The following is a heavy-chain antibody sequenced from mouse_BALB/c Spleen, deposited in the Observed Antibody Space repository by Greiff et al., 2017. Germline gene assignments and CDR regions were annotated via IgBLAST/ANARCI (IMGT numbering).Heavy chain of an antibody. CDR1: GYTFTDYE. V-gene: IGHV1-15*01. CDR2: IDPYDSET. Sequence: VQLQQSGAELVRPGASVTLSCKASGYTFTDYEMHWVKQTPVHGLEWIGAIDPYDSETHYNQKFKDKAILTVDKSSSTAYMQLSSLTSEDFAVYDCARSGLGRSYWYFDVWGAGTTVTVSS. D-gene: IGHD4-1*01. CDR3: ARSGLGRSYWYFDV. J-gene: IGHJ1*01.